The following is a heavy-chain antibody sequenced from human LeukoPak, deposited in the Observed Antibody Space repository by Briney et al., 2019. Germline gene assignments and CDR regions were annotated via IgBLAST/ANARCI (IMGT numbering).Heavy chain of an antibody. Sequence: PGGSLRLSCAASGFTFGSWMSWVRQAPGKGLEWVANIKQDGSQRYYVDSVKGRFTISRDNAKNSLYLQMNSLRVEDTAVYYCARNLLTLPYWGQGTLVTVSP. J-gene: IGHJ4*02. CDR3: ARNLLTLPY. CDR2: IKQDGSQR. CDR1: GFTFGSW. V-gene: IGHV3-7*01.